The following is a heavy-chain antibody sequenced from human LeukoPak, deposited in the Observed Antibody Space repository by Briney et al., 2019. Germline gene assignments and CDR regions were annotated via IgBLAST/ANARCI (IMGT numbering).Heavy chain of an antibody. D-gene: IGHD4-17*01. CDR3: ARVVGFGDYPFDY. J-gene: IGHJ4*02. CDR2: IYPNSGGT. CDR1: GYTFSGHY. Sequence: ASVKVSCKASGYTFSGHYMHWVRQAPGQRLEWMGWIYPNSGGTNYAQKFQGRVTMTRDTSISTAYMELRRLKSDDTAMYYCARVVGFGDYPFDYWGQGTLVTVSS. V-gene: IGHV1-2*02.